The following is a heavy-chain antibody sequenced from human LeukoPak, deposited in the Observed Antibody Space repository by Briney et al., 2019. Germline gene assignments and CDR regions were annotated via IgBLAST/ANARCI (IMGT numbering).Heavy chain of an antibody. J-gene: IGHJ4*02. CDR3: ARGVGAGTNFDY. CDR1: GGSISSYY. D-gene: IGHD6-19*01. V-gene: IGHV4-59*01. Sequence: SETLSLTCTVSGGSISSYYWGWIRQPPGKGLEWIGYICYSGSTNYNPSLKSRVTISVDTSKNQFSLKLSSVTAADTAVYYCARGVGAGTNFDYWGQGTLLTDSS. CDR2: ICYSGST.